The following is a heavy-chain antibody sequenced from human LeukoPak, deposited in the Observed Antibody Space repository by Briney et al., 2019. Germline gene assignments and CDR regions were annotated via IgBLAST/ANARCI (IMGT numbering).Heavy chain of an antibody. Sequence: SETLSLTCTVSGGSISSSSYYWGWIRQPPGKGLEWIGSIYYSGSTYYNPSLKSRVTISVDTSKNQFSLKLSSVTAADTAMYYCATLAPTRYSSGWYLSRFDCWGQGTLVTVSS. CDR1: GGSISSSSYY. CDR3: ATLAPTRYSSGWYLSRFDC. J-gene: IGHJ4*02. CDR2: IYYSGST. D-gene: IGHD6-19*01. V-gene: IGHV4-39*07.